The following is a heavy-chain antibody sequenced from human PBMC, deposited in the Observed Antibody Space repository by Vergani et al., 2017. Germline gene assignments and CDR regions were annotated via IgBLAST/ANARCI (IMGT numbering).Heavy chain of an antibody. V-gene: IGHV1-69*01. CDR3: ARDIGSSGYAHFDY. CDR2: IIPIFGTA. J-gene: IGHJ4*02. Sequence: QVQLVQSGAEVKTPGSSVKVSCKASGGTFRSYALSWVRQAPGQGLEWMGGIIPIFGTANYAQKFQGRVTITADESTSTAYMGLSSLRSEDTAVYYCARDIGSSGYAHFDYWGQGTLVSVSS. D-gene: IGHD3-22*01. CDR1: GGTFRSYA.